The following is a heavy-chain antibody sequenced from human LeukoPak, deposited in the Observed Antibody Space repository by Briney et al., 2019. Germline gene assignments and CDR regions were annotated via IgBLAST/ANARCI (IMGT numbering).Heavy chain of an antibody. CDR3: TTDRGVIHWYFDL. CDR2: IKSKTDGGTT. V-gene: IGHV3-15*01. D-gene: IGHD3-10*01. J-gene: IGHJ2*01. CDR1: GFTFSNAW. Sequence: PGGSLRLSCAASGFTFSNAWMSWVRQAPGKGLEWVGRIKSKTDGGTTDYAAPVKGRFTISRDDSKNTLYLQMNSLKTEDTAVYYCTTDRGVIHWYFDLWGRGTLVTVSS.